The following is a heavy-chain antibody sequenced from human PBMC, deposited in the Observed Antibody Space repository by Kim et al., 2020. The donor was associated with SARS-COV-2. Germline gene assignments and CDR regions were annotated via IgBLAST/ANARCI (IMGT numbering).Heavy chain of an antibody. CDR2: IKQDGSEK. Sequence: GGSLRLSCAASGFTFSSYWMSWVRQAPGKGLEWVANIKQDGSEKYYVDSVKGRFTISRDNAKNSLYLQMNSLRAEDTAVYYCASDLVYDSSGYLLGHYYYYGMDVWGQGTTVTVSS. CDR3: ASDLVYDSSGYLLGHYYYYGMDV. J-gene: IGHJ6*02. V-gene: IGHV3-7*01. D-gene: IGHD3-22*01. CDR1: GFTFSSYW.